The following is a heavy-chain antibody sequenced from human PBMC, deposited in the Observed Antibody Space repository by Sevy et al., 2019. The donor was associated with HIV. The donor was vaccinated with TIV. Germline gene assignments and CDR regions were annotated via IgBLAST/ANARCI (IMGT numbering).Heavy chain of an antibody. V-gene: IGHV3-30*04. CDR2: ISDDGSKT. D-gene: IGHD2-21*02. Sequence: GGSLRLSCADSGFTFIDYAMHWVRQAPGKGLEWVAVISDDGSKTYYADSVNGRFTISRDNSKNTLYLQMNSLRADDTAVYYCARGRVTSDYFDYWGQGTLVTVSS. CDR3: ARGRVTSDYFDY. CDR1: GFTFIDYA. J-gene: IGHJ4*02.